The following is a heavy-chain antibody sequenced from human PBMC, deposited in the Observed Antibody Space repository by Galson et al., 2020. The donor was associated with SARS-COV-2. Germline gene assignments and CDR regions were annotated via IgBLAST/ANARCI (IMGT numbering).Heavy chain of an antibody. CDR3: ARDENGSSGYYSGTDAFDI. CDR2: IYYSGST. Sequence: SETLSLTCTVSGGSISSSSYYWGWIRQPPGKGLEWIGSIYYSGSTYYNPSLKSRVTISVDTAKNQFSLKLSSVTAADTAVYYGARDENGSSGYYSGTDAFDIWGQGTMVTVSS. V-gene: IGHV4-39*07. CDR1: GGSISSSSYY. J-gene: IGHJ3*02. D-gene: IGHD3-22*01.